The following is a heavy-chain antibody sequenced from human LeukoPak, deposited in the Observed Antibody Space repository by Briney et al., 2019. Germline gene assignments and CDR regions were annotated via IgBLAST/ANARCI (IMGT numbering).Heavy chain of an antibody. CDR2: ILASGSPT. J-gene: IGHJ4*02. CDR1: GFNFNSYT. Sequence: GGSLRLSCAASGFNFNSYTMNWVRQAPGKGLQWVANILASGSPTYYADSVKGRFIISRDNSKNTVYLQMSSLRVEDTAIYYCAKDLRPDGVDNFDHWGQGVLVTVSS. D-gene: IGHD2-8*01. CDR3: AKDLRPDGVDNFDH. V-gene: IGHV3-23*01.